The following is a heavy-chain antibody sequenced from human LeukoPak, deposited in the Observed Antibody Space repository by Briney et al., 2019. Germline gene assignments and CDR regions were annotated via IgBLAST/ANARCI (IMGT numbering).Heavy chain of an antibody. V-gene: IGHV3-30*18. CDR1: GFTFSSYG. J-gene: IGHJ4*02. CDR3: AKFGQQLVPDY. D-gene: IGHD6-13*01. CDR2: ISYDGSNK. Sequence: PGGSLRLSCAASGFTFSSYGMHWVRQAPGKGLEWVAVISYDGSNKYYADSVKGRFTISRDNSKNTLYLQMNSLRAEDTAVYYCAKFGQQLVPDYWGQGTLATVSS.